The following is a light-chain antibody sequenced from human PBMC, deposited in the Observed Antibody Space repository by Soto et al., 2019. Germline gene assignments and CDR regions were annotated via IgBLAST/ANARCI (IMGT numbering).Light chain of an antibody. J-gene: IGKJ5*01. CDR1: QSISSY. Sequence: DIQMTQSPSSLSASVGDRVTITCRASQSISSYLNWYQQKPGKAPKHLIYAASSLQSGVPSRFSGSGSGTDFTLTISSLQPEDFATYYCQQSYSTPITFGKGTRLEIK. V-gene: IGKV1-39*01. CDR3: QQSYSTPIT. CDR2: AAS.